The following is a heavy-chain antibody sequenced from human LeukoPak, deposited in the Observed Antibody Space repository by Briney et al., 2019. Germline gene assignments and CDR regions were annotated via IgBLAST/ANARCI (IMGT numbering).Heavy chain of an antibody. V-gene: IGHV1-18*01. CDR2: ISAYNGNT. CDR1: GYTFTSYG. D-gene: IGHD3-9*01. Sequence: ASVKVSCKASGYTFTSYGISWVRQAPGQGLEWMGWISAYNGNTNYAQKLQGRVTMTTDTSTSTAYMELRSLRSDDTAVYYCARFGGELRYLDWLLSSPNWFDPWGQGTLVTVSS. CDR3: ARFGGELRYLDWLLSSPNWFDP. J-gene: IGHJ5*02.